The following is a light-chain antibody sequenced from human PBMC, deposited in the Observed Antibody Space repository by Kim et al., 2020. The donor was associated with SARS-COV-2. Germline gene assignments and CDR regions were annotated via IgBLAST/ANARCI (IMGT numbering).Light chain of an antibody. Sequence: QSALTQPASVSGSPGQSITISCTGTSSDVGGYNYVSWYQQYPGKAPKLMIYDVFKRTSGVSNRFSGSKSGNTASLTISGLQAEDEADYYCSSYRSSGYVFGTGTKVTVL. V-gene: IGLV2-14*03. CDR3: SSYRSSGYV. J-gene: IGLJ1*01. CDR1: SSDVGGYNY. CDR2: DVF.